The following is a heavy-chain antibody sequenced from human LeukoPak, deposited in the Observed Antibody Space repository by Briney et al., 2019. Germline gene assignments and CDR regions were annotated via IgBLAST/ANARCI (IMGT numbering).Heavy chain of an antibody. Sequence: PGGSLRLSCAASGFTFSSYEMNWVRQAPGKGLEWVSYISSSGSTIYYADSVKGRFTISRDNAKNSLYLQMNSLRAEDTAVYYCARAQDRDYYDSSGYSTYYYYYMDVWGKGTTVTVSS. V-gene: IGHV3-48*03. D-gene: IGHD3-22*01. CDR3: ARAQDRDYYDSSGYSTYYYYYMDV. CDR1: GFTFSSYE. J-gene: IGHJ6*03. CDR2: ISSSGSTI.